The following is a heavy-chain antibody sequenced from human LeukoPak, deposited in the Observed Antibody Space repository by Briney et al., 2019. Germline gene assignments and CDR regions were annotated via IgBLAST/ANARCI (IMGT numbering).Heavy chain of an antibody. CDR3: ARDTSMGTTAY. V-gene: IGHV4-39*07. D-gene: IGHD1-26*01. Sequence: SETLSLTCTVSGGSITSSSYYWGWIRQPPGKGLEWIGSIYYSGSTYYNPSPKSRVTISVDTSKNQFSLKLSSVTAADSAVYYCARDTSMGTTAYWGQGTLVTVSS. J-gene: IGHJ4*02. CDR1: GGSITSSSYY. CDR2: IYYSGST.